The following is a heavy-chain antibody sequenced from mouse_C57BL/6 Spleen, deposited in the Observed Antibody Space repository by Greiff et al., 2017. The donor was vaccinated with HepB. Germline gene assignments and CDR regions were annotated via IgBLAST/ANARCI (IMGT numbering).Heavy chain of an antibody. V-gene: IGHV14-4*01. D-gene: IGHD1-1*01. CDR1: GFNIKDDY. CDR3: TTWVDYYGSSYVFFDY. J-gene: IGHJ2*01. CDR2: IDPENGDT. Sequence: EVQLQQSGAELVRPGASVKLSCTASGFNIKDDYMHWVKQRPEQGLEWIGWIDPENGDTEYASKFQGKATITADTSSNTAYLQLSSLTSEDTAVYYGTTWVDYYGSSYVFFDYWGQGTTLTVSS.